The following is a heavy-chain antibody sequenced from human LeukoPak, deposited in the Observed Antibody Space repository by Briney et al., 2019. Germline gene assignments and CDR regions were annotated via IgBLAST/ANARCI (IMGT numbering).Heavy chain of an antibody. Sequence: GGSLRLSCAASGFTFSTFAMSWVRQAPGKGLEWVSAIGASGRSIYYADSVKGRFTISRDNSKNTLHLQMNSLRAEDTAVYYCAKSTTTVTPYYFDYWGQGNLVTVSS. CDR3: AKSTTTVTPYYFDY. J-gene: IGHJ4*02. V-gene: IGHV3-23*01. CDR1: GFTFSTFA. CDR2: IGASGRSI. D-gene: IGHD4-17*01.